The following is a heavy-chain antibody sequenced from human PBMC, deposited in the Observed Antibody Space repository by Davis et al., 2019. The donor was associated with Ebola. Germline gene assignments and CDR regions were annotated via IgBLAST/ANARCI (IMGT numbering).Heavy chain of an antibody. J-gene: IGHJ4*02. D-gene: IGHD6-13*01. Sequence: GESLKISCAASGFTFSSYGMHWVRQAPGKGLEWVAFIRYDGSNKYYADSVKGRFTISRDNSKNTLYLQMNSLRAEDTAVYYCAKEAAPWYFDYWGQGTLVTVSS. CDR1: GFTFSSYG. CDR3: AKEAAPWYFDY. V-gene: IGHV3-30*02. CDR2: IRYDGSNK.